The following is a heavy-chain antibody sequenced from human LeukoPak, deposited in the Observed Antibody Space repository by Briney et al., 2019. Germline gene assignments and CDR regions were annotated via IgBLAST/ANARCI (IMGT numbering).Heavy chain of an antibody. J-gene: IGHJ4*02. CDR1: GYTFTGYY. Sequence: ASVKVSCKASGYTFTGYYMHWVRQAPGQGLEWMGWINPNSGGTNYAQKFQGRVTMTRDTSISTAYMELSRLRSDDTAVYYCARSNRVYDFWSGSIFDYWGQGTLVTVSS. D-gene: IGHD3-3*01. CDR3: ARSNRVYDFWSGSIFDY. CDR2: INPNSGGT. V-gene: IGHV1-2*02.